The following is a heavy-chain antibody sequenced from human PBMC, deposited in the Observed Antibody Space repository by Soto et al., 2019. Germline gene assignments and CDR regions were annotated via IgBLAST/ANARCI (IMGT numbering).Heavy chain of an antibody. J-gene: IGHJ5*02. CDR3: ARRKDENYGSGSYYRPNWFDP. V-gene: IGHV4-39*01. CDR2: IYYSGST. CDR1: GGSISSSSYY. Sequence: SETLSLTCTVSGGSISSSSYYWGWIRRPPGKGLEWIGSIYYSGSTYYNPSLKSRVTISVDTSKNQFSLKLSSVTAADTAVYYCARRKDENYGSGSYYRPNWFDPWGQGTLVTVSS. D-gene: IGHD3-10*01.